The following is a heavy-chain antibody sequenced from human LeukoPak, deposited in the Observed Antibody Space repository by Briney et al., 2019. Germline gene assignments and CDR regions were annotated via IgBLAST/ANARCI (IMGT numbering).Heavy chain of an antibody. CDR2: ISYDGSNK. D-gene: IGHD2-15*01. Sequence: GRSLRLSCAASGFTFSSYAMHWVRQAPGKGLEWVAVISYDGSNKYYADSVKGRFTISRDNSKNTLYLQMNSLRAEDTAVYYCARGVVVAATWAFDIWGQGTMVTVSS. CDR1: GFTFSSYA. V-gene: IGHV3-30-3*01. J-gene: IGHJ3*02. CDR3: ARGVVVAATWAFDI.